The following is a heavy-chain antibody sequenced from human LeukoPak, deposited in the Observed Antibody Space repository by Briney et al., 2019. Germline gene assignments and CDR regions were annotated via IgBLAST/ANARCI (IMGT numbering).Heavy chain of an antibody. Sequence: GASVKVSCKASGGTFSSYTISWVRQAPGQGLEWMGRIIPILGIANYAQKFQSRVTITADKSTSTAYMELSSLRPEDTAVYYCARASPVGSGYYYFDYWGQGTLVTVSS. D-gene: IGHD3-22*01. J-gene: IGHJ4*02. CDR1: GGTFSSYT. CDR2: IIPILGIA. CDR3: ARASPVGSGYYYFDY. V-gene: IGHV1-69*02.